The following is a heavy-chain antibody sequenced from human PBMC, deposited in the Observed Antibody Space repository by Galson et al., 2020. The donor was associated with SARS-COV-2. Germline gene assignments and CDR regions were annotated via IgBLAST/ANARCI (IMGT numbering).Heavy chain of an antibody. D-gene: IGHD2-2*01. CDR2: ISYDGSNK. CDR3: AKDYCTSRSCYGITNWIGP. V-gene: IGHV3-30*18. J-gene: IGHJ5*02. CDR1: GFTFSNFG. Sequence: VEAGGSLRLSCAASGFTFSNFGMHWVRQAPGKGLEWVAVISYDGSNKYYAESLEGRFTISRDNSRNTVYLQLNSLRAEDTAVYYCAKDYCTSRSCYGITNWIGPWGQGTLVTVSS.